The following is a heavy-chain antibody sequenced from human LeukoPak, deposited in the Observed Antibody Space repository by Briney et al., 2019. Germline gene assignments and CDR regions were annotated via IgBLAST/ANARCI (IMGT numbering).Heavy chain of an antibody. D-gene: IGHD2-2*02. CDR1: GYTFTSYD. CDR3: ARGEGYCSSTSCYSYGTDV. Sequence: ASVKVSCKASGYTFTSYDINWVRQATGQGLEWMGWMNPNSGNTGYAQKFQGRVTMTRNTSISTAYMELSSLRSEDTAVYYCARGEGYCSSTSCYSYGTDVWGQGTTVTVSS. V-gene: IGHV1-8*01. J-gene: IGHJ6*02. CDR2: MNPNSGNT.